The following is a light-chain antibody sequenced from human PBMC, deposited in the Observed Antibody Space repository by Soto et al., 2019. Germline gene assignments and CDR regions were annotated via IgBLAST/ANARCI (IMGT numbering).Light chain of an antibody. CDR2: EVS. CDR1: SSDVGGYNY. V-gene: IGLV2-14*01. CDR3: SSYTSSSTLLYV. J-gene: IGLJ1*01. Sequence: QSALTQPASVSGSPGQSITISCTGTSSDVGGYNYVSWYQQHPGKAPKLMIYEVSNRPSGVSNHFSGSKSGNTASLTISGLQAEDEADYYCSSYTSSSTLLYVFGTGTKVTVL.